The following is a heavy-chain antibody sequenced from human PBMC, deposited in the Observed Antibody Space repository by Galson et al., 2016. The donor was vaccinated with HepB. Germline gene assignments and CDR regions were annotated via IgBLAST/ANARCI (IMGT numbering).Heavy chain of an antibody. CDR1: GFSLTTSGMC. CDR2: IDWNDEK. Sequence: PALVKPPQTLTLTCTFSGFSLTTSGMCVSWIRQPPGKALEWLARIDWNDEKDYNTSLKTRLSISGDTSKNQVVLTMTNMDPVDTATYYCARVYGRSPPYWGQGTLVIVSS. CDR3: ARVYGRSPPY. D-gene: IGHD3-10*01. J-gene: IGHJ4*02. V-gene: IGHV2-70*11.